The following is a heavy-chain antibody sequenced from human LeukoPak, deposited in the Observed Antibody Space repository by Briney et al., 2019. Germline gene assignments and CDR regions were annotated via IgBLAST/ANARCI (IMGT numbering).Heavy chain of an antibody. CDR1: GGSISSYY. Sequence: SETLSLTCTVSGGSISSYYWSWIRQPPGKGLEWIGYIYYSGSTNHNPSLKSRVTISVDTSKNQFSLKLSSVTAADTAVYYCARDGDSSGYYSWFNPWGQGTLVTVSS. V-gene: IGHV4-59*08. D-gene: IGHD3-22*01. J-gene: IGHJ5*02. CDR3: ARDGDSSGYYSWFNP. CDR2: IYYSGST.